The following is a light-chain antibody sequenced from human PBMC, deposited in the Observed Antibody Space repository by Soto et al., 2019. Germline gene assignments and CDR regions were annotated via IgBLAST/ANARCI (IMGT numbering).Light chain of an antibody. CDR1: SSDVGGYNC. CDR2: EVT. CDR3: SSCAGINNLV. Sequence: QSALTQPPSASGSPGQSVTISCTGTSSDVGGYNCVSWYQQHPGKAPKLMMYEVTKRPSGYPDRFSGSKSGNTASLTVSGLQAEDEADYYCSSCAGINNLVFGGGTKLTVL. V-gene: IGLV2-8*01. J-gene: IGLJ2*01.